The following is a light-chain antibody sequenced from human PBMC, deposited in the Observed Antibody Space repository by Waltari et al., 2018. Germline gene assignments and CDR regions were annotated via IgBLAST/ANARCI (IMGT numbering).Light chain of an antibody. V-gene: IGKV3-11*01. CDR3: QHRGHWPPDAT. CDR1: QSVSIY. Sequence: VLTQSPATLSLSPGEIATLSCRASQSVSIYLAWYQQKPGQAPRLLIYDASTRATGIPARFSGSGSGTDFTLTISSLEPEDFAVYYCQHRGHWPPDATFGPGTKVDIK. CDR2: DAS. J-gene: IGKJ3*01.